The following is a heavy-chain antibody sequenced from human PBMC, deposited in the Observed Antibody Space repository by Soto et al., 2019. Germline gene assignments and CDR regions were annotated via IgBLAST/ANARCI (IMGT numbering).Heavy chain of an antibody. CDR2: IYISGST. Sequence: PSETLSLTCSVSGGSISSHYWSWIRQPAGKGLEWIGLIYISGSTNYNPSLKSRVTMTRDTSIDTAYLELTGLTSDDTATYYCARKHSLDYIRWGLDPWGQGTLVTVSS. D-gene: IGHD4-4*01. CDR3: ARKHSLDYIRWGLDP. J-gene: IGHJ5*02. V-gene: IGHV4-4*07. CDR1: GGSISSHY.